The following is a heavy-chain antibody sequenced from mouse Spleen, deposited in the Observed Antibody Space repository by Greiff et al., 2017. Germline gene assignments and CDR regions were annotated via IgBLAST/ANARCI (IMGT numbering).Heavy chain of an antibody. CDR1: GYAFSSSW. D-gene: IGHD2-1*01. CDR3: ARNYCPDY. CDR2: IYPGDGDT. V-gene: IGHV1-82*01. J-gene: IGHJ2*01. Sequence: VQLQQSGPELVKPGASVKISCKASGYAFSSSWMNWVKQRPGKGLEWIGRIYPGDGDTNYNGKFKGKATLTADKSSSTAYMQLSSLTSEDSAVYYCARNYCPDYWGQGTTRTVSS.